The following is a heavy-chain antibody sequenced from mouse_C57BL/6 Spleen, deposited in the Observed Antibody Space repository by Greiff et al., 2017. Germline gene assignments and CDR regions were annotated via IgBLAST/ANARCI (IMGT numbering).Heavy chain of an antibody. V-gene: IGHV1-74*01. D-gene: IGHD1-1*01. CDR1: GYTFTSYW. CDR3: ATYYGSSRGAMDY. Sequence: QVQLQQPGAELVKPGASVKVSCKASGYTFTSYWMHWVKQRPGQGLEWIGRIHPSDSDTNYNQKFKGKATLTVDKSSSTAYMQLSSLTSEDAAVYYWATYYGSSRGAMDYWGQGTSVTVAS. J-gene: IGHJ4*01. CDR2: IHPSDSDT.